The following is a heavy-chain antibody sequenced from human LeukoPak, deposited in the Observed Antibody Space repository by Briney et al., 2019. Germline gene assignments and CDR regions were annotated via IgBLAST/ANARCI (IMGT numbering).Heavy chain of an antibody. CDR3: ARTKYGSGRQLDV. CDR1: GDSINSYY. CDR2: IYYSGST. D-gene: IGHD3-10*01. V-gene: IGHV4-59*01. Sequence: SETLSLTCTVSGDSINSYYWTWIRQPPGKGLEWIGHIYYSGSTKYNPSLKSRVTISVDTSKNQFSLKLSSVTAADTAVFYCARTKYGSGRQLDVWGQGTTVTVSS. J-gene: IGHJ6*02.